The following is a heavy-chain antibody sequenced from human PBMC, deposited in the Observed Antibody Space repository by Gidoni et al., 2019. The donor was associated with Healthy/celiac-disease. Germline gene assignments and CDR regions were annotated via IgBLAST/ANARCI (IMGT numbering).Heavy chain of an antibody. J-gene: IGHJ4*02. D-gene: IGHD3-10*01. V-gene: IGHV4-39*07. CDR3: ARCDDGSDPGEYYFDY. CDR2: IYYSVST. Sequence: QLQLQESGPGLVKPSETLSLTCTVTGGSISSSSYYWGWIRQPPGKGLEWIGSIYYSVSTYYNPSLKSRVTISVDTSKNQFSLKLSSVTAADTAVYYCARCDDGSDPGEYYFDYWGQGTLVTVSS. CDR1: GGSISSSSYY.